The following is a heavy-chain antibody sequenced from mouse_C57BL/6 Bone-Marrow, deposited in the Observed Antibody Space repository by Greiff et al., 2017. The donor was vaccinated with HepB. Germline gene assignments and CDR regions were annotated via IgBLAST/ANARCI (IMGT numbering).Heavy chain of an antibody. V-gene: IGHV5-4*01. J-gene: IGHJ2*01. CDR1: GFTFSSYA. CDR2: ISDGGRYT. Sequence: DVHLVESGGGLVKPGGSLKLSCAASGFTFSSYAMSWVRQTPEKRLEWVATISDGGRYTYYPDNVKGRFTISRDNAKNNLYLQMSHLKSEETAMYYCARVLYGYDYWGQGTTLTVSS. CDR3: ARVLYGYDY. D-gene: IGHD2-2*01.